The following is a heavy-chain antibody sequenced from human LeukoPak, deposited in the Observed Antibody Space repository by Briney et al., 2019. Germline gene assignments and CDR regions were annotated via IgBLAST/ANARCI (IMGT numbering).Heavy chain of an antibody. CDR3: AKGAGNFDWSYHDY. J-gene: IGHJ4*02. CDR1: GFTFSAYA. V-gene: IGHV3-23*05. D-gene: IGHD3-9*01. Sequence: PGGSLRLSCEASGFTFSAYAMTWVRQAPGKGLEWVSSIGSDNKPHYSESVKGRFTISRDNSKNTLYLQLNSLRAEDTAVYYCAKGAGNFDWSYHDYWGQGTLVTVSS. CDR2: IGSDNKP.